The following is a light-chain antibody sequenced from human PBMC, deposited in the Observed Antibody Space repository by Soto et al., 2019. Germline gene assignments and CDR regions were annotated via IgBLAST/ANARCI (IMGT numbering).Light chain of an antibody. Sequence: QSALTQPASVSGSPGQSITISCTGSSSDVGGFNYVSWYQQHPGKAPKLIIYDVTNRPSGVSKRFSGSKSDNAASLTISGLQAEDEADYYCISRHRFGRGTKLTVL. V-gene: IGLV2-14*03. J-gene: IGLJ2*01. CDR3: ISRHR. CDR2: DVT. CDR1: SSDVGGFNY.